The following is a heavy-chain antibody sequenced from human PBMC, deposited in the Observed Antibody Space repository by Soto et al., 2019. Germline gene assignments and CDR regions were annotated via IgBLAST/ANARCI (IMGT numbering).Heavy chain of an antibody. CDR1: GYTFTSYG. D-gene: IGHD3-9*01. CDR3: ARAPTYYDILTGCGADDY. Sequence: QVQLVQSGAEVKKPGASVKVSCKASGYTFTSYGISWVRQAPGQGLEWMGWISAYNGNTNYAQKLQGRVTMTTDTPTSTAYMELRSLRSDDTAVYYCARAPTYYDILTGCGADDYWGQGTLVTVSS. V-gene: IGHV1-18*01. J-gene: IGHJ4*02. CDR2: ISAYNGNT.